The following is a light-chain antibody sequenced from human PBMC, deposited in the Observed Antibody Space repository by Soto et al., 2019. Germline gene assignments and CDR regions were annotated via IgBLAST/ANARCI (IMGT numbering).Light chain of an antibody. V-gene: IGKV3-15*01. CDR3: QHYTNWPLT. J-gene: IGKJ4*01. CDR1: LSVTSN. CDR2: DTV. Sequence: EIVLTQSPDTLSLSPGERATLSCRASLSVTSNYLAWYQQIPGQAPRLLIYDTVIRATGVPARFSGSVSGTEFTLTITSLQSEDFAIYYCQHYTNWPLTFGGGTRVESK.